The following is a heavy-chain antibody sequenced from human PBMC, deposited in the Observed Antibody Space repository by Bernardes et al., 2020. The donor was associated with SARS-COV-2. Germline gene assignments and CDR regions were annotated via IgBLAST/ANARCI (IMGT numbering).Heavy chain of an antibody. D-gene: IGHD2-2*01. CDR3: ATSHCSSATCFYYYGLDV. Sequence: GGSLRLSCAASGFTVSSNYMTWVRQAPGKGLEWVSVIYSGGSTYYTDSVKGRFTISRDNSKNILFLQMNDLRAEDTAIYYCATSHCSSATCFYYYGLDVWGQGTTVTVSS. V-gene: IGHV3-53*01. J-gene: IGHJ6*02. CDR1: GFTVSSNY. CDR2: IYSGGST.